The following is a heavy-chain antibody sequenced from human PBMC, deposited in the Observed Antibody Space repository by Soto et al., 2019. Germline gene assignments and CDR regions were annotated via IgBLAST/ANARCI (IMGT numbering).Heavy chain of an antibody. CDR3: ARKNSGRKFDY. D-gene: IGHD6-19*01. CDR1: SSPINSLCY. Sequence: PWGTLSLTCTLSSSPINSLCYGFWIRHTRGKGLEWVASIYHSGSTHYNPSLKSRATISVDTSNNQFSLRLSSVTAEDTAIYYCARKNSGRKFDYWGQGTQVTVSS. J-gene: IGHJ4*02. V-gene: IGHV4-38-2*02. CDR2: IYHSGST.